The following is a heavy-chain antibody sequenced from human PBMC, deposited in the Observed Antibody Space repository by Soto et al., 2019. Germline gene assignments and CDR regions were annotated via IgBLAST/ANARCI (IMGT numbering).Heavy chain of an antibody. CDR3: AHTGSDMTDDAFDI. CDR2: IYWDDDK. J-gene: IGHJ3*02. D-gene: IGHD2-21*01. V-gene: IGHV2-5*02. Sequence: QITLKESGPTLVKPTQTLTLTCTFSGFSLSTSGVGVGWIRQPPGKALEWLALIYWDDDKRYSPSLKSRLTITKDTSKNQVVLTMTNMDPVDTATYYCAHTGSDMTDDAFDIWGQGIMVTVSS. CDR1: GFSLSTSGVG.